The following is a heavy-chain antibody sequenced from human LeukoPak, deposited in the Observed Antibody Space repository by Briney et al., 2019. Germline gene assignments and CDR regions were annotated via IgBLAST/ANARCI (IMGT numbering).Heavy chain of an antibody. CDR2: ISAYNGDT. D-gene: IGHD3-16*02. V-gene: IGHV1-18*01. Sequence: ASVKVSCKASGYTYTSYGISWVRQAPGQGLEWMGWISAYNGDTHYAQEFQGRVTMTTETSTSTAYMELRSLRSDDTAVYYCAREEGYDYVWGSYRSFDYWGQGTLVTVSS. CDR1: GYTYTSYG. CDR3: AREEGYDYVWGSYRSFDY. J-gene: IGHJ4*02.